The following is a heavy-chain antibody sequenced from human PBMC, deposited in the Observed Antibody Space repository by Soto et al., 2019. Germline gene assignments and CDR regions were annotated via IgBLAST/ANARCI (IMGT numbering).Heavy chain of an antibody. V-gene: IGHV3-33*01. CDR1: GFTFSSYG. Sequence: QVQLVESGGGVVQPGRSLRLSCAASGFTFSSYGMHWVRQAPGKGLEWVAVIWYDGSNKYYADSVKGRFTISRDNSKNTLYLHMNSLRAEDTAVYYCARDALHYDILTGYYRPTLYYFDYWGQGTLVTVSS. CDR3: ARDALHYDILTGYYRPTLYYFDY. D-gene: IGHD3-9*01. J-gene: IGHJ4*02. CDR2: IWYDGSNK.